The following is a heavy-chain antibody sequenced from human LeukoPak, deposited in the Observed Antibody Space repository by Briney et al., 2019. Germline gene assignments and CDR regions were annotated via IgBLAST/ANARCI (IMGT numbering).Heavy chain of an antibody. CDR2: VRDSGRST. J-gene: IGHJ4*02. CDR3: AKGLCSGGSCYPYYFDY. Sequence: PGGSLRLSCAASGFTFSSFAMSWVRQAPGKGLEWVSAVRDSGRSTYYADSVKGRFTISRDNSKNTLYLQLNSLRAEDTAVYYCAKGLCSGGSCYPYYFDYWGQGTLVTVSS. CDR1: GFTFSSFA. V-gene: IGHV3-23*01. D-gene: IGHD2-15*01.